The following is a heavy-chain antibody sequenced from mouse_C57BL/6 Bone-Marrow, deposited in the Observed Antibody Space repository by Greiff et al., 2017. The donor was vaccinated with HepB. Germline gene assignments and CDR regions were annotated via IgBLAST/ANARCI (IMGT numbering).Heavy chain of an antibody. J-gene: IGHJ2*01. CDR2: ILPSIGRT. CDR3: ARGDYYGSSSYYFDY. V-gene: IGHV15-2*01. CDR1: DSEVFPIAY. D-gene: IGHD1-1*01. Sequence: QVQLKESGSELRSPGSSVKLSCKDFDSEVFPIAYMSWVRQKPGHGFEWIGGILPSIGRTIYGEKFEDKATLDADTLSNTAYLELNSLTSEDSAIYYCARGDYYGSSSYYFDYWGQGTTLTVSS.